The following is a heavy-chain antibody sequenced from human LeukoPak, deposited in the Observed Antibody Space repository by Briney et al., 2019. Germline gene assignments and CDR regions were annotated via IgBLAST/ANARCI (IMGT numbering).Heavy chain of an antibody. CDR2: MNPNSGNT. D-gene: IGHD3-10*01. CDR1: GYTFTSYD. J-gene: IGHJ4*02. CDR3: ARVISASTYYYGSGRGLGC. V-gene: IGHV1-8*01. Sequence: ASVKVSCKASGYTFTSYDINWVRQATGQGLEWMGWMNPNSGNTGYAQKFQGRVTMTRNTSISTAYMELSSLRSEDTAVYYCARVISASTYYYGSGRGLGCWGQGTLVTVSS.